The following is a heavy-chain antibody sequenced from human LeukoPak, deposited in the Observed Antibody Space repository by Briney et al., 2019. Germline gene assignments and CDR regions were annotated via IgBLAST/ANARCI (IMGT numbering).Heavy chain of an antibody. V-gene: IGHV3-23*01. J-gene: IGHJ6*02. CDR2: ISGSGGST. Sequence: GGSLRLSCAASGFTFSSYAMSWVRQAPGKGLEWVSAISGSGGSTYYADSVKGRFTISRDNSKNTLYLQMNSLRAEDTAVYYCAKATVTSYYYHYGMDVWGQGTTVTVSS. D-gene: IGHD4-17*01. CDR3: AKATVTSYYYHYGMDV. CDR1: GFTFSSYA.